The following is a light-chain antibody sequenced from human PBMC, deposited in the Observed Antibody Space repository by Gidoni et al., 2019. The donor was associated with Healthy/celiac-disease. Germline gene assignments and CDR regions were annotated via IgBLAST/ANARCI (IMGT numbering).Light chain of an antibody. Sequence: IVLTQSPATLSLSPGERATLSCRASQSVSSYLAWYQQKPGQAPRLLIYDASNRATGSPARFSGSGSGTDFTLTISSLEPEDFAVYYCQQRSNWPPGQLTFGGGTKVEIK. V-gene: IGKV3-11*01. CDR1: QSVSSY. CDR3: QQRSNWPPGQLT. CDR2: DAS. J-gene: IGKJ4*01.